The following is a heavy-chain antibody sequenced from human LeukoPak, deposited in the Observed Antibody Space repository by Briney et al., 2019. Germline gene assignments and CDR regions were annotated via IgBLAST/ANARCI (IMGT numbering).Heavy chain of an antibody. V-gene: IGHV1-2*02. CDR1: GYTFTGYY. CDR3: ATLYGDYEALYY. D-gene: IGHD4-17*01. Sequence: GASVKVSCKASGYTFTGYYMHWVRQAPGQGVEWMGWINPNSGGTNYAQKFQGRVTMTRDTSISTAYMELSRLRSDDTAVYYCATLYGDYEALYYWGQGTLVTVSS. J-gene: IGHJ4*02. CDR2: INPNSGGT.